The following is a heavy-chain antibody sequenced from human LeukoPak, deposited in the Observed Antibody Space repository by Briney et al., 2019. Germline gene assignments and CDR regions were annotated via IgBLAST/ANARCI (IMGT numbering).Heavy chain of an antibody. J-gene: IGHJ4*02. V-gene: IGHV3-21*01. CDR2: ISSSSSYI. D-gene: IGHD1-26*01. CDR1: GFTFSSYS. Sequence: GGSLRLSCAASGFTFSSYSMNWVRQAPGKGLEWVSSISSSSSYIYYADSVKGRFTISRDNAKNSLYLQMNSLRAEDTAVYYCARDGSGSYGDYFDYWGQGTLVTASS. CDR3: ARDGSGSYGDYFDY.